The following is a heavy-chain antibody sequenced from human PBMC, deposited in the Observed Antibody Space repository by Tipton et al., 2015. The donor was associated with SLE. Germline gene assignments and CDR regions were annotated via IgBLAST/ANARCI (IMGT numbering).Heavy chain of an antibody. V-gene: IGHV1-46*01. CDR2: INPASGSA. Sequence: QLVQSGAEVKKPGASVTVSCKASGYAFTSYYIHWLRQAPGQGLEWMGIINPASGSATYAQKFRGRVTMTRDLSTTTVYMGLSGLRSDDTAVFFCARGENVDNWGQGTLVSVSP. CDR1: GYAFTSYY. CDR3: ARGENVDN. J-gene: IGHJ4*02.